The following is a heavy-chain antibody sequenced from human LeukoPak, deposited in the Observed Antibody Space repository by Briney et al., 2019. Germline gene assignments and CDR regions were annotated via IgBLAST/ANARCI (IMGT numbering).Heavy chain of an antibody. V-gene: IGHV4-30-4*08. CDR1: GGSISSGDYY. D-gene: IGHD2-15*01. J-gene: IGHJ5*02. Sequence: SQTLSLTCTVSGGSISSGDYYWSWIRQPPGKGLEWIGYIYYSGSTYYNPSLKSRVTISVDTSKNQFSLKLSSVTAAATAVYYCARESHCSGGSCYGNNWFDPWGQGTLVTVSS. CDR2: IYYSGST. CDR3: ARESHCSGGSCYGNNWFDP.